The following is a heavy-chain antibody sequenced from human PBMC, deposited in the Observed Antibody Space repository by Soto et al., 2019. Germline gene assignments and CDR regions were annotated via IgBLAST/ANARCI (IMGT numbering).Heavy chain of an antibody. V-gene: IGHV1-69*01. D-gene: IGHD2-2*01. CDR3: ARDIVVVPAAIGWFDP. CDR1: GGTFSSYA. CDR2: IIPIFGTA. Sequence: QVQLVQSGAEVKKPGSSVKVSCKASGGTFSSYAISWVRQAPGQGLEWMGGIIPIFGTANYAQKFQGRVTITADEPTSTAYMELSSLRSEDTAVYYCARDIVVVPAAIGWFDPWGQGTLVTVSS. J-gene: IGHJ5*02.